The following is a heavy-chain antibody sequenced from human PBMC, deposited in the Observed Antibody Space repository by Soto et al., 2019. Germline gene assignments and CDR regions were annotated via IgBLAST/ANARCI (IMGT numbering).Heavy chain of an antibody. V-gene: IGHV3-30*18. J-gene: IGHJ4*02. CDR1: GFTFSSYG. CDR3: AKDDVGRLDY. D-gene: IGHD1-26*01. CDR2: ISYDGSNK. Sequence: PGGSLRLSCAASGFTFSSYGMHWVRQAPGKGLEWVAVISYDGSNKYYADSVKGRFTISRDNSKNTLYLQMNSLRAEDTAVYYCAKDDVGRLDYWGQGTLVAVSS.